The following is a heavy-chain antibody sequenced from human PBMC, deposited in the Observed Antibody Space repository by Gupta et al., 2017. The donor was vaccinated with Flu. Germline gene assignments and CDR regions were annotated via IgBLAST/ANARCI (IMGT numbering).Heavy chain of an antibody. V-gene: IGHV3-74*03. D-gene: IGHD4-17*01. Sequence: ASGFTFSSSYLQWVRQAPGKGLVWVSRINPDGSSTTYAESVKGRFTISRDNAKNTLYLQMNSLGDDDTAVYYCATVTSGCWGQGTLVTVSS. J-gene: IGHJ4*02. CDR1: GFTFSSSY. CDR3: ATVTSGC. CDR2: INPDGSST.